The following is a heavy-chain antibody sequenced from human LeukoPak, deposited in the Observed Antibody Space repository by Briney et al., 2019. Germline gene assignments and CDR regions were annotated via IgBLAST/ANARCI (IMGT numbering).Heavy chain of an antibody. CDR1: GGSISSNY. J-gene: IGHJ5*02. CDR3: ARHNGGFGVTRGNWFDP. D-gene: IGHD3-10*01. CDR2: IYYSGST. Sequence: SETLSLTCTVSGGSISSNYWSWIRQPPGKGLEWIGYIYYSGSTNHNPSLKSRVTISVDTSKNQFSLKLTSVTAADTAVYYCARHNGGFGVTRGNWFDPWGQGTLVTVSS. V-gene: IGHV4-59*08.